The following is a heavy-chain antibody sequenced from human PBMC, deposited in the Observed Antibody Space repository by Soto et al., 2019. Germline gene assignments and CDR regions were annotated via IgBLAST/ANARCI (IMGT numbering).Heavy chain of an antibody. Sequence: GWLRRACAASGFTFNTYGMTWGRQAPGKGLEWVWSGSGYGGGRYYPDSVKGRFTIARVNSKNTMYLQMSNLRAEDTAVYFCARIGPNGGGDCYPDFDFWGLGTPVTVYS. V-gene: IGHV3-23*01. J-gene: IGHJ4*02. CDR2: GSGYGGGR. CDR3: ARIGPNGGGDCYPDFDF. CDR1: GFTFNTYG. D-gene: IGHD2-21*02.